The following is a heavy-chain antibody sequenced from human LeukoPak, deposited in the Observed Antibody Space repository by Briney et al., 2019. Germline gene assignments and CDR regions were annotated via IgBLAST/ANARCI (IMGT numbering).Heavy chain of an antibody. CDR1: GFTFSSYE. CDR2: ISSSGSTI. CDR3: ARDGDAPMTDFDY. Sequence: PGGSLRLSCAASGFTFSSYEMNWVRQAPGKGLEWVSHISSSGSTIYYAGSVKGRFTIARDKAKNSVYPQMNSLRAEDTAVYYCARDGDAPMTDFDYWGQGTLVTVSS. J-gene: IGHJ4*02. V-gene: IGHV3-48*03. D-gene: IGHD2-21*02.